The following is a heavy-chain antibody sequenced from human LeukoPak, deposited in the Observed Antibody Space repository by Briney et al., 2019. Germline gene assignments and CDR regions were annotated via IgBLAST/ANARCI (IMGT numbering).Heavy chain of an antibody. D-gene: IGHD6-19*01. J-gene: IGHJ4*02. Sequence: ASVKVSCKASGYTFTDYYMHWVRQAPGQGLEWMGWINPNRDGTNYAQKFQGRVTMTRDTSTSTVYMELSSLRSEDTAVYYCARAYSSGLIDYWGQGTLVTVSS. V-gene: IGHV1-2*02. CDR2: INPNRDGT. CDR1: GYTFTDYY. CDR3: ARAYSSGLIDY.